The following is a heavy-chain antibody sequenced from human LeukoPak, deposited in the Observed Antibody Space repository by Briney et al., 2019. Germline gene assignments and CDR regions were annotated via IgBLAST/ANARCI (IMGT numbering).Heavy chain of an antibody. V-gene: IGHV3-23*01. CDR2: ISGSGGTT. CDR1: GFTFSNYA. D-gene: IGHD3-3*01. J-gene: IGHJ4*02. CDR3: AKWGPGYDFWSGVPH. Sequence: GGSLRLSCAASGFTFSNYAMSRVRQAPGKGLEWVSAISGSGGTTYYADSVKGRFTISRDNSKNTLHLQMNSLRVEDTAVYYCAKWGPGYDFWSGVPHWGQGTLVTVSS.